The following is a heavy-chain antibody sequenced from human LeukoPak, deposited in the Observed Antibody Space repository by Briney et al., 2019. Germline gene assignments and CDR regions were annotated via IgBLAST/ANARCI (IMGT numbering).Heavy chain of an antibody. V-gene: IGHV1-69*01. J-gene: IGHJ4*02. CDR3: ARGRCSSTSCYSDY. Sequence: SVTVSCQASGGTFSSYAISWVRQAPGQGLEWMGGIIPMFGTAKYAQKSQGRVTITADESTSTAYMELSSLRSEDTGGYYCARGRCSSTSCYSDYWGQGTLVTVSS. CDR2: IIPMFGTA. CDR1: GGTFSSYA. D-gene: IGHD2-2*01.